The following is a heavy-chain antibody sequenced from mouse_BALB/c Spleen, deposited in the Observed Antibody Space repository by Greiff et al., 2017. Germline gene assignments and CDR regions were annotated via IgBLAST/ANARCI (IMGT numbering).Heavy chain of an antibody. CDR2: IDPFNGGT. CDR3: ARSKYCNYYFDY. J-gene: IGHJ2*01. Sequence: EVQLQQSGPELMKPGASVKISCKASGYSFTSYYMHWVKQSHGKSLEWIGYIDPFNGGTSYNQKFKGKATLTVDKSSSTAYMHLSSLTSEDSAVYFCARSKYCNYYFDYWGQGTTLTVSS. CDR1: GYSFTSYY. D-gene: IGHD2-10*02. V-gene: IGHV1S135*01.